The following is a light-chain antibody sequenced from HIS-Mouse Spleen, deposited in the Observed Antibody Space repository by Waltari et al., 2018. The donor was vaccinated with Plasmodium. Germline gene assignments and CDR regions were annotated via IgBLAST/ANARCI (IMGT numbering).Light chain of an antibody. V-gene: IGLV2-8*01. J-gene: IGLJ2*01. CDR2: EVS. CDR3: SSYAGSNNLV. Sequence: QSALTQPPSASASPGQSVTISCTGTRSDVGGSNYVSWYQQHPGKAPKLMIYEVSKRPSGVPDRFSGSKSGNTASLTVSGLQAEDEADYYCSSYAGSNNLVFGGGTKLTVL. CDR1: RSDVGGSNY.